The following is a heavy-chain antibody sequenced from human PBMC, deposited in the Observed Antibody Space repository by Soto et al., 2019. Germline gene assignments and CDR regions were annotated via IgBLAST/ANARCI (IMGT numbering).Heavy chain of an antibody. J-gene: IGHJ6*02. V-gene: IGHV3-48*03. CDR2: ISSSGSTI. CDR1: GFTFSSYE. Sequence: LRLSCAASGFTFSSYEMNWVRQAPGKGLEWVSYISSSGSTIYYADSVKGRFTISRDNAKNSLYLQMNSLRAEDTAVYYCAAETPKHYYYGMDVWGQGTTVTVSS. CDR3: AAETPKHYYYGMDV.